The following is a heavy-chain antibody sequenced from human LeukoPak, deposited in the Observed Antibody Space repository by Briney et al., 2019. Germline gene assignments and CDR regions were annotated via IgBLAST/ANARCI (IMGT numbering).Heavy chain of an antibody. CDR2: INSNGGST. J-gene: IGHJ6*02. D-gene: IGHD2-2*01. V-gene: IGHV3-64D*06. Sequence: PGGSLRLSRSASLFALSNYATHWVRQAPGRGVEYVAGINSNGGSTFYADSVKGRFTMSGDNSKNTLYLQMSSLRAEDTAVYYCVKGTSTKYYYYGMDVWDQGTTVTVSS. CDR3: VKGTSTKYYYYGMDV. CDR1: LFALSNYA.